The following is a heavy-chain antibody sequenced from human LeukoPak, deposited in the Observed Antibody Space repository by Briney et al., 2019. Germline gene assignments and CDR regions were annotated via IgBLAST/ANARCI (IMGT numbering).Heavy chain of an antibody. V-gene: IGHV1-2*02. D-gene: IGHD3-3*01. J-gene: IGHJ4*02. CDR1: GYTFTGYY. CDR3: ARDGGDDSDFWSGYYRD. Sequence: ASVKVSCKASGYTFTGYYLHWVRQAPGQGLEWMGWINPNSGGTNYAQKFQGRVPMTRDTSISTAYMELSRLRSDDTAVYYCARDGGDDSDFWSGYYRDWGQGTLVTVSS. CDR2: INPNSGGT.